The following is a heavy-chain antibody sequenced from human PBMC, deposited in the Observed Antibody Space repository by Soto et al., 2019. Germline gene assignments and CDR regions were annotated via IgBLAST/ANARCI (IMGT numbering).Heavy chain of an antibody. Sequence: ASVKVSCKASGYTFTGYYMHWVRQAPGQGLEWMGWINPNSGGTNYAQKFQGWVTMTRDTSISTAYMELSRLRSDDTAVYYCARVSRTETLGIHHAGGAFDIWGQGTMVTVSS. CDR3: ARVSRTETLGIHHAGGAFDI. D-gene: IGHD7-27*01. V-gene: IGHV1-2*04. J-gene: IGHJ3*02. CDR2: INPNSGGT. CDR1: GYTFTGYY.